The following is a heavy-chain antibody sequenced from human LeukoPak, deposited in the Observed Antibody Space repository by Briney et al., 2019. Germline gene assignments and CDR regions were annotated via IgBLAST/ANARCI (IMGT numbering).Heavy chain of an antibody. J-gene: IGHJ4*02. CDR3: ARQRSDTTMGLIDY. CDR1: VGSFSGYY. D-gene: IGHD5-18*01. CDR2: IHHSGST. V-gene: IGHV4-34*01. Sequence: PSETLSLTCAVYVGSFSGYYWSWIRQSPGKGLEWIRKIHHSGSTKYNPSLKSRVTISVDTSKNQFSLKLSSVTAADTAVYYCARQRSDTTMGLIDYWGQGTLVTVSS.